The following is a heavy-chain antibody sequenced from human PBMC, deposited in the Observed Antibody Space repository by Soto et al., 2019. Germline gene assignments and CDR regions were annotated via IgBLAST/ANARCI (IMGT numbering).Heavy chain of an antibody. J-gene: IGHJ4*02. Sequence: GESLKISCKGVGYKFGGAWIGWVRQMPGKGLEWMGIIKPGTSDIRYSPSCRGHVTISADEAVSTAYLQWSSLKASDTAMYYCARQLSHICDSWGQGTLVTVSS. CDR2: IKPGTSDI. CDR3: ARQLSHICDS. V-gene: IGHV5-51*01. D-gene: IGHD3-3*02. CDR1: GYKFGGAW.